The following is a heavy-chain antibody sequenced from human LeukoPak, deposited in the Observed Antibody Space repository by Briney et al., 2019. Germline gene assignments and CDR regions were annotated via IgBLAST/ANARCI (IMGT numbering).Heavy chain of an antibody. CDR1: GFTFSSYA. J-gene: IGHJ3*02. CDR2: ISYDGSNK. V-gene: IGHV3-30*04. Sequence: GGSLRLSCAASGFTFSSYAMHWVRQAPGKGLEWVAVISYDGSNKYYADSVKGRFTVSRDNSKNTLYLQMNSLRAEDTAVYYCAKMIVVLITPHDAFDIWGQGTMVTVSS. CDR3: AKMIVVLITPHDAFDI. D-gene: IGHD3-22*01.